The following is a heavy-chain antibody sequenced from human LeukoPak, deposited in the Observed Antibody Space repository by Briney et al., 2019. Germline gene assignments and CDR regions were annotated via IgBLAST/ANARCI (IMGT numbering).Heavy chain of an antibody. V-gene: IGHV3-73*01. CDR1: GFTFSDTS. J-gene: IGHJ5*02. D-gene: IGHD1-26*01. CDR2: MEKELNGYAT. Sequence: GGSLRLSCAASGFTFSDTSVHWVRQASGKGLEWIGLMEKELNGYATAYSASVRGRFTISRADSQNTAYLQMDSLKTEDTALYYCTRDSGTYNWLDPWGQGTLVTVSS. CDR3: TRDSGTYNWLDP.